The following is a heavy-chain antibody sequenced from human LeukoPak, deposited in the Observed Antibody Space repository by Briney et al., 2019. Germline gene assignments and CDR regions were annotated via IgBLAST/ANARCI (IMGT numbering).Heavy chain of an antibody. CDR1: GFTFSSNS. CDR2: ISGSGGST. CDR3: AKDADYGDYQYYFDY. J-gene: IGHJ4*02. D-gene: IGHD4-17*01. V-gene: IGHV3-23*01. Sequence: PGGSLRLSCAASGFTFSSNSMNWVRQAPGKGLEWVSAISGSGGSTYYADSVKGRFTISRDNSKNTLYLQMNSLRAEDTAVYYCAKDADYGDYQYYFDYWGQGTLVTVSS.